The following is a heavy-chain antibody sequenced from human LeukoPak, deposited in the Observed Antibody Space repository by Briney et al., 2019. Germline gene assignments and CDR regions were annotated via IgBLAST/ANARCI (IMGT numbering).Heavy chain of an antibody. V-gene: IGHV3-21*01. J-gene: IGHJ4*02. Sequence: SGGSLRLSCAASGFTFSSYSMNWVRQAPGKGLEWVSSISSSGSYIYYADSVKGRFTISRDNAKNSLYLQMNSLRAEDTAVYYCARGYYYGSGSPSYWGQGTLVTVSS. D-gene: IGHD3-10*01. CDR1: GFTFSSYS. CDR3: ARGYYYGSGSPSY. CDR2: ISSSGSYI.